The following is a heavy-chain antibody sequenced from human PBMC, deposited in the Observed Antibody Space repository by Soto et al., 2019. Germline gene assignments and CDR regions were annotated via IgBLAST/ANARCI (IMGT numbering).Heavy chain of an antibody. CDR3: ATQGVVVTAIDAFDI. V-gene: IGHV3-23*01. CDR1: GFTFSSYA. D-gene: IGHD2-21*02. J-gene: IGHJ3*02. CDR2: ISGSGGST. Sequence: PGGSLRLSCAASGFTFSSYAMSLVRQAPGKGLEWVSAISGSGGSTYYADSVKGRFTISRDNSKNTLYLQMNSLRAEDTAVYYCATQGVVVTAIDAFDIWGQGTMVTVSS.